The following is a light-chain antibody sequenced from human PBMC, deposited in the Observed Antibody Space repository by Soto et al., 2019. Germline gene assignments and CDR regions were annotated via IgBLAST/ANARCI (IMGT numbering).Light chain of an antibody. V-gene: IGLV1-44*01. CDR2: SND. J-gene: IGLJ1*01. CDR3: ISYTSSTASV. CDR1: RSNVESNT. Sequence: QSVLTQPPSASGTPGQRVTISCSGSRSNVESNTVSWYQQLPGTAPKLLIYSNDQWPSGVPDRFSGSKSGTSASLAISGLQSEDEADYYCISYTSSTASVFGTGTKVTVL.